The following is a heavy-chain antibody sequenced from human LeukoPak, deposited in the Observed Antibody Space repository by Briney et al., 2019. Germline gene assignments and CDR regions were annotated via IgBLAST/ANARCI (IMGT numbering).Heavy chain of an antibody. D-gene: IGHD2-15*01. CDR3: AKDHSGSGRAFES. CDR1: GFTFSTCG. CDR2: MSSDGTNK. V-gene: IGHV3-30*04. J-gene: IGHJ4*02. Sequence: GGSLRLSCEASGFTFSTCGIHWVRQAPGNGLEWVALMSSDGTNKYYADSVKGRFTISRDSSKDTLYLQMSSLRPEDTALYYCAKDHSGSGRAFESWGQGTLVSVSS.